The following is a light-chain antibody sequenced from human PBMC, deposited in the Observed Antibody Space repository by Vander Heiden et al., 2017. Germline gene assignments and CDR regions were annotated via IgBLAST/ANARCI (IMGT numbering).Light chain of an antibody. Sequence: IVITQSADSLTVSLGESATINCKSSHSIFSISNSARNLALYQLKPGQPPKLLIYWASTRESGVPERFSGSGSGTDFTLTIRSLQAEDLAVYYCQQYYSTPYTFGQGTKLEIK. CDR1: HSIFSISNSARN. V-gene: IGKV4-1*01. J-gene: IGKJ2*01. CDR3: QQYYSTPYT. CDR2: WAS.